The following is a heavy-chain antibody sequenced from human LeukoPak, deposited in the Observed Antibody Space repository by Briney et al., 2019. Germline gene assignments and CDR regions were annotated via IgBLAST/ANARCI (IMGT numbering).Heavy chain of an antibody. Sequence: GGSLRLSCAASGFTFSSSGMHWVRQAPGKGQEWVAVIWYEGSNKYYADSVKGRFTISRNNSKNTLYLQMNSLRAEDTAVYYCARDGGGSGWYVDYWGQGTLVTVSS. V-gene: IGHV3-33*01. J-gene: IGHJ4*02. CDR2: IWYEGSNK. D-gene: IGHD6-19*01. CDR3: ARDGGGSGWYVDY. CDR1: GFTFSSSG.